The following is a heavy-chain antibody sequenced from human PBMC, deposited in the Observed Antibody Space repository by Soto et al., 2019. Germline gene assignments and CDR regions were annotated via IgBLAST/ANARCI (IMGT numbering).Heavy chain of an antibody. Sequence: PGESLTISCKGSGYSFTSYWISWGRQMPGKGLEWMGRIDPSDSYTNYSPSFQGHVTISADKSISTAYLQWSSLKASDTAMYYCARHRAQSYYYDSSGYLDPGAFDIWGQGTTVTVSS. J-gene: IGHJ3*02. V-gene: IGHV5-10-1*01. CDR2: IDPSDSYT. CDR3: ARHRAQSYYYDSSGYLDPGAFDI. D-gene: IGHD3-22*01. CDR1: GYSFTSYW.